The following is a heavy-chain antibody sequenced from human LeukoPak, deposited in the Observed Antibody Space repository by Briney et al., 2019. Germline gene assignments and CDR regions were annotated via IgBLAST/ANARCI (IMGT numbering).Heavy chain of an antibody. Sequence: GGSLRLSCAASGFTFSSYAMNWVRQAPGEGLEWVSAISGSGGSTYHADSVKGRFTISRDNSKNTLYLQMNSLRAEDTAVYYCAKGGQVADSSGWGDYYYYYYMDVWGKGTTVTIS. D-gene: IGHD6-19*01. V-gene: IGHV3-23*01. J-gene: IGHJ6*03. CDR1: GFTFSSYA. CDR3: AKGGQVADSSGWGDYYYYYYMDV. CDR2: ISGSGGST.